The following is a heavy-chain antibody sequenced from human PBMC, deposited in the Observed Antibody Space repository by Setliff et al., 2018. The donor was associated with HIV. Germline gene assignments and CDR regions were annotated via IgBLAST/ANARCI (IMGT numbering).Heavy chain of an antibody. V-gene: IGHV3-23*01. CDR1: GFTFSSYA. CDR2: ISGSGGST. Sequence: GGSLRLSCAASGFTFSSYAMSWVRQAPGKGLEWVSAISGSGGSTYYADSMKGRFTISRDNAKNSLYLQMNSLRAEDTAVYFCARPTNIDTLYYGSQSFYMYYYGMDVWGQGTTVTVSS. D-gene: IGHD3-10*01. CDR3: ARPTNIDTLYYGSQSFYMYYYGMDV. J-gene: IGHJ6*02.